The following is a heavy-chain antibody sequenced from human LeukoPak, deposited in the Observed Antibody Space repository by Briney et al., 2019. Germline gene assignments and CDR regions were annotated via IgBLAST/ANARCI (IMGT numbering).Heavy chain of an antibody. CDR2: INSDGSST. CDR3: ARARGYYYGMDV. V-gene: IGHV3-74*01. CDR1: GFTFSNAW. J-gene: IGHJ6*02. Sequence: GGSLRLSCAASGFTFSNAWMSWVRQAPGKGLVWVSHINSDGSSTSYADSVKGRFTISRDNAKNTLYLQMNSLRAEDTAVYYCARARGYYYGMDVWGQGTTVTVSS.